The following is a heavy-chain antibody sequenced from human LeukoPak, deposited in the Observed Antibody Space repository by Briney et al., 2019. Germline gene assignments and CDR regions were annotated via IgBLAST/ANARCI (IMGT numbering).Heavy chain of an antibody. CDR1: GYTFTSYD. D-gene: IGHD6-13*01. CDR2: MNPNSGNT. V-gene: IGHV1-8*01. CDR3: ARRAAYYYYMDV. J-gene: IGHJ6*03. Sequence: GASVKVSCKASGYTFTSYDINWVRQATGQGLEWMGWMNPNSGNTGYAQKFQGRVTMTRNTSISTAYMELSSLRSEDTAVYYCARRAAYYYYMDVWGQGTTVTVSS.